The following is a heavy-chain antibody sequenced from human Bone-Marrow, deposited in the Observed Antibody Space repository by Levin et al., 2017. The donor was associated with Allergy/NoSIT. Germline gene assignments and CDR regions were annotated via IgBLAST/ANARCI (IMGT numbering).Heavy chain of an antibody. V-gene: IGHV1-18*01. CDR3: ARDTPDSRYYDISPANFDY. Sequence: ASVKVSCKASGYTFTSYGISWVRQAPGQGLEWMGWISAYNGNTNYAQKLQGRVTMTTDTSTSTAYMELRSLRSDDTAVYYCARDTPDSRYYDISPANFDYWGQGTLVTVSS. D-gene: IGHD3-9*01. CDR1: GYTFTSYG. CDR2: ISAYNGNT. J-gene: IGHJ4*02.